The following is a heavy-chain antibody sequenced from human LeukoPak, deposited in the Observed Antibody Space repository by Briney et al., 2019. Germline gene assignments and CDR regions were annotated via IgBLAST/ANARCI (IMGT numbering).Heavy chain of an antibody. V-gene: IGHV7-4-1*02. Sequence: ASVKVSCKASGYTFTSYAMNWVRQAPGQGLEWMGWINTNTGNPTYAQGFTGRFVFSLDTSVSTAYLQISSLKAEDTAVYYCAREGGDYSSGWYPWFDPWGQGTLVTVSS. J-gene: IGHJ5*02. CDR2: INTNTGNP. D-gene: IGHD6-19*01. CDR1: GYTFTSYA. CDR3: AREGGDYSSGWYPWFDP.